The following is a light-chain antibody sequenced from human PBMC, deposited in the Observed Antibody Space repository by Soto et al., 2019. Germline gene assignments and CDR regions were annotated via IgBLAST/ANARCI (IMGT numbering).Light chain of an antibody. Sequence: LTQSPGTLSLSPGERATLSCRASQSVTSNLAWYQQKPGQAPRLLMYGVSTRATGIPARFGGSGSATEFTLTISSLQSEDLAVYYCQQYSQWPLTFGGGTKVDIK. J-gene: IGKJ4*01. CDR2: GVS. CDR1: QSVTSN. CDR3: QQYSQWPLT. V-gene: IGKV3-15*01.